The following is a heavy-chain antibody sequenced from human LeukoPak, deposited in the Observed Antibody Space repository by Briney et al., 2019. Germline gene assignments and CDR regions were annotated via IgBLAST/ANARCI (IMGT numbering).Heavy chain of an antibody. J-gene: IGHJ4*02. D-gene: IGHD3-16*01. Sequence: GGSLRLSCAASGLTVSSNYMSWVRPAPGKGLEWVSVIYSCGSTYYPDSVKGRFTISKDNSKNTLYLQMNSLRVEDTAVYYCARWGILNFDYWGQGTLVTVSS. CDR2: IYSCGST. V-gene: IGHV3-66*01. CDR1: GLTVSSNY. CDR3: ARWGILNFDY.